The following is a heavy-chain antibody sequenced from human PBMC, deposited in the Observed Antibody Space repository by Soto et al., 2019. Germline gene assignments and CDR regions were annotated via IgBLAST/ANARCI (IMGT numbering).Heavy chain of an antibody. J-gene: IGHJ5*02. CDR1: GGSISSYY. V-gene: IGHV4-59*01. CDR3: AREAVAAQGSWFEP. Sequence: SETLSLTCTVSGGSISSYYWSWIRQPPGKGLEWIGYIYYSGSTNYNPSLKSRVTISVDTSKNQFSLKLSSVTAADTAVYYCAREAVAAQGSWFEPWGQGTLVTVSS. D-gene: IGHD6-19*01. CDR2: IYYSGST.